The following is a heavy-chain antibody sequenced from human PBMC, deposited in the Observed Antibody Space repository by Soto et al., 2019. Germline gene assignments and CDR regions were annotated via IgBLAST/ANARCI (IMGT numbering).Heavy chain of an antibody. CDR2: IDPSDSQT. CDR1: GYSFAGYW. V-gene: IGHV5-10-1*01. CDR3: ARQIYDSDTGPNFQYYFDS. J-gene: IGHJ4*02. D-gene: IGHD3-22*01. Sequence: PGESLKISCKGSGYSFAGYWITWVRQKPGKGLEWLGRIDPSDSQTYYSPSFRGHVTISATKSITTVFLQWSSLRASDTAMYYCARQIYDSDTGPNFQYYFDSWGQGTPVTVSS.